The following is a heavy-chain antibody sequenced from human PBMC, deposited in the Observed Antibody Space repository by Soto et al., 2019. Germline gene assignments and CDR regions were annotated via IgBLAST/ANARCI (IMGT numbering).Heavy chain of an antibody. CDR3: VKELKRGMDV. Sequence: QVHLVQSGAEVKQPGASVKVSCKASGYTFSVYHMHWVRQATGQGLEWMGWVHHNSGGTNYAQSFEGRVTMTRDTSIHTPSLELSRMNSDDTAVYYCVKELKRGMDVWGKGKKVTVSS. D-gene: IGHD2-8*01. CDR2: VHHNSGGT. V-gene: IGHV1-2*02. CDR1: GYTFSVYH. J-gene: IGHJ6*03.